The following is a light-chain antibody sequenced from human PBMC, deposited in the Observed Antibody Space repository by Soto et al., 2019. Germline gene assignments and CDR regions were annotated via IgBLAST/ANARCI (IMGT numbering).Light chain of an antibody. Sequence: DVVMTQSPVSLAVTPGQPASFSCRSSQSLVYSDGRTYLNWFHQRPGQSPRRIVHKVFILDSGVPGRFSGGGSGSDFTLTISSVEAEDVGVYYCMQGTDWPWTFGQGTKVEIK. V-gene: IGKV2-30*01. CDR2: KVF. CDR3: MQGTDWPWT. J-gene: IGKJ1*01. CDR1: QSLVYSDGRTY.